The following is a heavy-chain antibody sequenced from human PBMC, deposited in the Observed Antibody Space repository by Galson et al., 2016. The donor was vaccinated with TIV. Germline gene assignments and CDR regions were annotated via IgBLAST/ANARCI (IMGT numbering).Heavy chain of an antibody. CDR2: LYVGGTT. CDR1: GFSVTTYY. D-gene: IGHD1-7*01. CDR3: ARAGGSNWNFFDY. J-gene: IGHJ4*02. V-gene: IGHV3-53*01. Sequence: SLRLSCAASGFSVTTYYISWVRQAPGRGLEWVSVLYVGGTTYYTDSVKGRFTISRDNSKNTLYLQMDDLRAEDTAIYYCARAGGSNWNFFDYWGQGTLVTVS.